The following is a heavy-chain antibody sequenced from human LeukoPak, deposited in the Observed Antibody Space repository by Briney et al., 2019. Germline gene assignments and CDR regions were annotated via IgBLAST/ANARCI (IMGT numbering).Heavy chain of an antibody. CDR3: ARGSMVRGPRIMDV. Sequence: APVKVSCKASGYTFTGYYMHWVRQAPGQGLEWMGWINPNSGGTNYAQKFQGWVTMARDTSISTAYMELSRLRSDDTAVYYCARGSMVRGPRIMDVWGKGTTVTVSS. J-gene: IGHJ6*04. CDR2: INPNSGGT. V-gene: IGHV1-2*04. CDR1: GYTFTGYY. D-gene: IGHD3-10*01.